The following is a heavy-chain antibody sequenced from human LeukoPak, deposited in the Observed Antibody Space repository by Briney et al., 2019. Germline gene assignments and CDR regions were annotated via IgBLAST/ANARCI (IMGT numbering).Heavy chain of an antibody. D-gene: IGHD5-18*01. CDR2: IYTTGST. J-gene: IGHJ4*02. V-gene: IGHV4-4*07. CDR3: ARDLGGYNYGYSFDY. Sequence: SETLSLTCTVSGCSVSGYYWNWIRQPAGRGLEWIGRIYTTGSTNYNPSLKSRVIMSVDTSKNQFSLRLFTVTAADTAVYYCARDLGGYNYGYSFDYWGQGTLVTVSS. CDR1: GCSVSGYY.